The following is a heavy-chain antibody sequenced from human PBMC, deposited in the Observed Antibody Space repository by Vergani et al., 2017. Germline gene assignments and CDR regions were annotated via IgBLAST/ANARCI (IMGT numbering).Heavy chain of an antibody. D-gene: IGHD4-17*01. V-gene: IGHV1-69-2*01. CDR2: VDPEDGET. Sequence: EVQLVQSGAEVMKPGATMKISCKVSGYTSTDHYMHWVKQAPGKGLEWMGLVDPEDGETIYAEKFKGRVTIAADTSTDTAHLELSRLRSEDTAAYYCATPQTVTTGGMEVWGQGTTVIVSS. CDR1: GYTSTDHY. CDR3: ATPQTVTTGGMEV. J-gene: IGHJ6*02.